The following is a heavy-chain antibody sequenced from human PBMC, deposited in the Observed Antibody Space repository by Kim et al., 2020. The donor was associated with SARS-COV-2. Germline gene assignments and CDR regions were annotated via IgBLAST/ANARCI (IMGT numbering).Heavy chain of an antibody. Sequence: GGSLRLSCAASGFTFSSYAMNWVRQAPGKGLEWVSGISGSGGSTYYADSVKGRFTISRDNSKNTLYLQMNSLRAEDTAVYYCAKGYYDILTGYYIAGIFDYWGQGTLVTVSS. CDR1: GFTFSSYA. CDR2: ISGSGGST. CDR3: AKGYYDILTGYYIAGIFDY. J-gene: IGHJ4*02. V-gene: IGHV3-23*01. D-gene: IGHD3-9*01.